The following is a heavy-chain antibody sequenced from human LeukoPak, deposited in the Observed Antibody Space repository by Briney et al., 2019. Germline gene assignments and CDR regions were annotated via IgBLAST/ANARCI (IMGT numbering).Heavy chain of an antibody. Sequence: ASVTVSCKASGYTFTNYYMHWVRQAPGQGLEWMGIINPSGGSTTYAQKFQGRVTMTRGTSTSTVYMELSSLRSEDTAVYYCARDRDYGDYPLGYWGQGTLVTVSS. V-gene: IGHV1-46*01. CDR3: ARDRDYGDYPLGY. CDR2: INPSGGST. D-gene: IGHD4-17*01. J-gene: IGHJ4*02. CDR1: GYTFTNYY.